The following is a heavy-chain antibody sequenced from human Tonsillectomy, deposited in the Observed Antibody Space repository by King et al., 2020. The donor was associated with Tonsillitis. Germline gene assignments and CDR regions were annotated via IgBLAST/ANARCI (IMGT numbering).Heavy chain of an antibody. V-gene: IGHV3-23*04. Sequence: VQLVESGGGLVQPGGSLRLSCAASGFTFSSYAMTWVRQAPGKGLEWVSTVSGSGDSTYYADSVKGRFTLSRDNSKNTLYLQMNSLRAEDTAVYYCAKGDTRGKLLYPQTYYYYYGMDVWGQGTTVTVSS. CDR1: GFTFSSYA. CDR2: VSGSGDST. D-gene: IGHD2-2*02. CDR3: AKGDTRGKLLYPQTYYYYYGMDV. J-gene: IGHJ6*02.